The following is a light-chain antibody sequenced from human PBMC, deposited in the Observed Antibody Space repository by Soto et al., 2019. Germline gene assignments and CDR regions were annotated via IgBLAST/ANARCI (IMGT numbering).Light chain of an antibody. CDR2: DVS. V-gene: IGLV2-14*01. J-gene: IGLJ2*01. CDR1: SSDVGGYNY. CDR3: SSYTSSSTVV. Sequence: ALTQPASVSGSPGQSITISCTGTSSDVGGYNYVSWYQQHPGKAPKLMIYDVSNRPSGVSNRFSGSRSGNTASLTISGLQAEDEADYYCSSYTSSSTVVFGGGTLLTVL.